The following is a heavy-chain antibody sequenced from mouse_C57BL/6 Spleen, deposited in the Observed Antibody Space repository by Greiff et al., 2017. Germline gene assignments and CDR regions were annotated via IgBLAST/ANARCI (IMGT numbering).Heavy chain of an antibody. J-gene: IGHJ3*01. Sequence: VQLQQPGAELVMPGASVKLSCKASGYTFTSYWMHWVKQRPGQGLEWIGEIDPSDSYTNYNQKFKGKSTLTVDKSSSTAYMQLSSLTSEDSAVYYCARSGGNYPAWFAYWGQGTLVTVSA. CDR2: IDPSDSYT. CDR1: GYTFTSYW. V-gene: IGHV1-69*01. D-gene: IGHD2-1*01. CDR3: ARSGGNYPAWFAY.